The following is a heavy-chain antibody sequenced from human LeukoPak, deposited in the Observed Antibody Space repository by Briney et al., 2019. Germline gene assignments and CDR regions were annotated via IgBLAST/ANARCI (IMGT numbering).Heavy chain of an antibody. CDR2: IPYDGSNK. CDR3: SPLAYCGGDCYI. J-gene: IGHJ4*02. Sequence: GGSLRLSCAASGFTISTYGMHWVRQAPGKGLEWVAFIPYDGSNKYYADSVKGRFTISRDISKNALYLQMNSLRAEDTAVYYCSPLAYCGGDCYIRGQGTLVTVSS. D-gene: IGHD2-21*02. CDR1: GFTISTYG. V-gene: IGHV3-30*02.